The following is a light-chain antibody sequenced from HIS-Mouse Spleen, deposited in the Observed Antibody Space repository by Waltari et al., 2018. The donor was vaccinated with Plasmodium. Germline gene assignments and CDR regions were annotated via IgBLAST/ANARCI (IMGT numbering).Light chain of an antibody. J-gene: IGLJ3*02. CDR3: CSYAGSSTFV. V-gene: IGLV2-23*03. CDR2: EGS. Sequence: QSALTQPASVPGFPGRSITIPCTGTSSDVGIYNLVSWYQQHPGKAPKLMIYEGSKRPSGVSNRFSGSKSGNTASLTISGLQAEDEADYYCCSYAGSSTFVFGGGTKLTVL. CDR1: SSDVGIYNL.